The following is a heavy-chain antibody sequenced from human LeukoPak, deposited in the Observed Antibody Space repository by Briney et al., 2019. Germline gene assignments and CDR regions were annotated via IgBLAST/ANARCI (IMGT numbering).Heavy chain of an antibody. CDR2: IIPIFGTA. CDR1: GGTFSSYA. J-gene: IGHJ6*02. V-gene: IGHV1-69*13. D-gene: IGHD2-2*01. CDR3: ARSSSTSRIDCYGMDV. Sequence: SVKVSCKASGGTFSSYAISWVRQAPGQGLEWMGGIIPIFGTANYAQKFRGRVTITADESTSTAYMELSSLRSEDTAVYYCARSSSTSRIDCYGMDVWGQGTTVTVSS.